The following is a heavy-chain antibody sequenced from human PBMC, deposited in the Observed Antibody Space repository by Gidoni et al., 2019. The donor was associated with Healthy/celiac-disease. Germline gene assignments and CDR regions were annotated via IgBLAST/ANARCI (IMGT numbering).Heavy chain of an antibody. V-gene: IGHV4-30-2*01. CDR2: IYPSGST. J-gene: IGHJ6*02. CDR1: GGSISSGGSS. D-gene: IGHD2-15*01. Sequence: QLQLQESGSGLVKPSQTLSLTCAVSGGSISSGGSSWSWIRQPPGKGLEWIGYIYPSGSTYYNPSRKIRVTISVDRSKNQFSLKLSSVTAADTAVYYCARRQEGLLRSYYYYGMDVWGQGTTVTVSS. CDR3: ARRQEGLLRSYYYYGMDV.